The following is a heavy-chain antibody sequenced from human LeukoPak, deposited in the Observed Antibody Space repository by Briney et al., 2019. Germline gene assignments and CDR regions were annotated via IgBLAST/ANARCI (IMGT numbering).Heavy chain of an antibody. Sequence: SVKVSCKASGGTFSSYAISWVRQAPGQGLEWMGGIIPIFGTANYAQKFQGGVTITADESTSTAYMELSSLRSEDTAVYYCARDILPLVGATTTGEAFDIWGQGTMVTVSS. J-gene: IGHJ3*02. CDR1: GGTFSSYA. CDR3: ARDILPLVGATTTGEAFDI. CDR2: IIPIFGTA. D-gene: IGHD1-26*01. V-gene: IGHV1-69*01.